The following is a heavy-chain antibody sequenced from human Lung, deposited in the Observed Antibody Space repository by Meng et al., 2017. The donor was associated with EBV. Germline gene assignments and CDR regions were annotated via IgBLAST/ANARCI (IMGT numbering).Heavy chain of an antibody. D-gene: IGHD3-22*01. CDR2: INHSGST. V-gene: IGHV4-34*02. J-gene: IGHJ4*02. CDR3: ARAPPYYYASSGYFFDA. CDR1: GTSFSDYF. Sequence: VPLQQLGAGLVQPSETLSLTCGVYGTSFSDYFWTYIRQPPGKGLQWIGEINHSGSTNYNPSLKSRVTLSVDTSKNQFSLKLTSVTAADTAVYYCARAPPYYYASSGYFFDAWGLGSLVTVSS.